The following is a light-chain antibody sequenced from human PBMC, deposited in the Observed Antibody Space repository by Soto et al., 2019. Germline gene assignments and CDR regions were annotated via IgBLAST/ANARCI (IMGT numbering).Light chain of an antibody. CDR1: SSDVGGYNY. V-gene: IGLV2-14*01. CDR2: EVS. CDR3: SSYAGSTTFV. Sequence: QSVLTQPASVSGSPGQSITISCTGTSSDVGGYNYVSWYQQQSGKAPKLMIHEVSNRPSGVSNRFSGSKSGNTASLTISGLQAEDEADYYCSSYAGSTTFVFGTGTKVTVL. J-gene: IGLJ1*01.